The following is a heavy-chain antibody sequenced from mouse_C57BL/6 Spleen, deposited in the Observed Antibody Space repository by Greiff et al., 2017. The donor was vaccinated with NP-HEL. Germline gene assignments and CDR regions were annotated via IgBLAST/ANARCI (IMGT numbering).Heavy chain of an antibody. CDR2: ISSGGSYT. Sequence: EVQGVESGGDLVKPGGSLKLSCAASGFTFSSYGMSWVRQTPDKRLEWVATISSGGSYTYYPDSVKGRFTISRDNAKNTLYLQMSSLKSEDTAMYYCARHVIYYYGSSYSHYFDYWGQGTTLTVSS. V-gene: IGHV5-6*01. CDR3: ARHVIYYYGSSYSHYFDY. D-gene: IGHD1-1*01. J-gene: IGHJ2*01. CDR1: GFTFSSYG.